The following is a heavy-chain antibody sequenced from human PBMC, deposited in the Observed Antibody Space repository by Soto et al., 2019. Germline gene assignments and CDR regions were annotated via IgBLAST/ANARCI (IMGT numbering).Heavy chain of an antibody. CDR2: IAYDGRNK. V-gene: IGHV3-30*04. D-gene: IGHD1-1*01. CDR3: ARELERVFDY. J-gene: IGHJ4*02. CDR1: GFTFSSYA. Sequence: QVQLVESGGGVVQPGRSLRLSCAASGFTFSSYAMHWVRQAPGKGLEWVAVIAYDGRNKYYADSVKGRFTISRDNSKNTLYLQMNSLRMEDAAVYYGARELERVFDYWGRGTLVTVSS.